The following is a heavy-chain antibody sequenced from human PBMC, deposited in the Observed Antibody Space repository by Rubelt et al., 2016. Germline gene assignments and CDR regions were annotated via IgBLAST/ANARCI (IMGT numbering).Heavy chain of an antibody. J-gene: IGHJ3*02. CDR1: GGSVSSGSYY. V-gene: IGHV4-61*01. D-gene: IGHD2-2*01. CDR3: ARDTDPSVVVPATDAFDI. Sequence: QVQLQESGPGLVKPSETLSLTCTVSGGSVSSGSYYWSWIRQPPGKGLEWIGYIYYSGSTNYNPSLYSRVTFSVDTSKKQFSLKLSPVTAADTALYYCARDTDPSVVVPATDAFDIWGQGTMVTVSS. CDR2: IYYSGST.